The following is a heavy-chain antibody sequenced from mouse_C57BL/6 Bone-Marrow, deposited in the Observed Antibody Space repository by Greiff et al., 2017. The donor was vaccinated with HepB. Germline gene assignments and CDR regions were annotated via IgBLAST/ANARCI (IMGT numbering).Heavy chain of an antibody. CDR3: AKNYGSSRGWYFDV. CDR2: IWRGGST. CDR1: GFSLTSYG. J-gene: IGHJ1*03. D-gene: IGHD1-1*01. V-gene: IGHV2-5*01. Sequence: QVQLQQSGPGLVQPSQSLSITCTVSGFSLTSYGVHWVRQSPGKGLEWLGVIWRGGSTDYNAAFMSRLSITKDNSKSQVFFKMNSLQADDTAIYYCAKNYGSSRGWYFDVWGTGTTVTVSS.